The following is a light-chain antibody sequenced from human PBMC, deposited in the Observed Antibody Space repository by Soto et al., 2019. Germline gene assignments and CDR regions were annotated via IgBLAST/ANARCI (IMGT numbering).Light chain of an antibody. CDR2: ATS. CDR3: QQHNGYPLT. J-gene: IGKJ4*01. V-gene: IGKV1-9*01. Sequence: DIQLTQSPSFLSASVGDRVTITCRASQGPISYVAWYQQKPGKVPKLLIYATSTLQSGVPSRFSGSKSGTDFTLTGSSLQPEDFATYYCQQHNGYPLTCGGGTKVEIK. CDR1: QGPISY.